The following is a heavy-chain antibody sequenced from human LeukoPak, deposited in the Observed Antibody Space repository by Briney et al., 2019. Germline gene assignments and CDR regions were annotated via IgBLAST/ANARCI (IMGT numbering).Heavy chain of an antibody. V-gene: IGHV4-59*08. CDR2: IYYSGST. Sequence: SETLSLTCTVSGGSISSYYWSWIQQPPGKGLEWIGYIYYSGSTNYNPSLKSRVTISVDTSKNQSLKLSSVTAADTAVYYCASPTYGDLRYGMDVWGQGTTVTVSS. D-gene: IGHD4-17*01. CDR1: GGSISSYY. J-gene: IGHJ6*02. CDR3: ASPTYGDLRYGMDV.